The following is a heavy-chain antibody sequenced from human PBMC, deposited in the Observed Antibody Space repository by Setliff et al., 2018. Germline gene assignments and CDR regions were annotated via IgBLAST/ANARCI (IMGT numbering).Heavy chain of an antibody. D-gene: IGHD3-3*01. J-gene: IGHJ4*02. Sequence: ASVKVSCKASGYTFTSYDINWVRQATGQGLEWMGWMNPNSGNTGYAQKFQGRVTMTRNTSISTAYMDLSSLRFEDTAVYYCARAQSWSGGPYYFDNWGQGTLFTVSS. CDR2: MNPNSGNT. CDR1: GYTFTSYD. CDR3: ARAQSWSGGPYYFDN. V-gene: IGHV1-8*02.